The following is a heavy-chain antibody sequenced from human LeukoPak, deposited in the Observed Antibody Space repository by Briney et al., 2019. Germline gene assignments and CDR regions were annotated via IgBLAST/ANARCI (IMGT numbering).Heavy chain of an antibody. CDR3: ARSWVYSSSWYRGFDP. V-gene: IGHV1-69*05. CDR2: IIPIFGTA. Sequence: SVKVSCNASGGTFSSYAISWVRQAPGQGLEWMGGIIPIFGTANYAQKFQGRVTITTDESTSTAYMELSSLRSEDTAVYYCARSWVYSSSWYRGFDPWGQGTLVTVSS. CDR1: GGTFSSYA. J-gene: IGHJ5*02. D-gene: IGHD6-13*01.